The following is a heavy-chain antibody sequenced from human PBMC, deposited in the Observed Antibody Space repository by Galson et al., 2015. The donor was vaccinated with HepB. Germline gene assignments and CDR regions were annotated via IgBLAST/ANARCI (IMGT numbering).Heavy chain of an antibody. CDR1: GFTFSGSA. Sequence: SLRLSCAASGFTFSGSAMHWVRQASGKGLEWVGRIRSKAKSYATTYAASVKGRFTISRDDAKNTAYLQMNSLKAEDTAVYYCTRLLTGGFGIDWFDPWGQGTLFTVSS. J-gene: IGHJ5*02. CDR3: TRLLTGGFGIDWFDP. V-gene: IGHV3-73*01. CDR2: IRSKAKSYAT. D-gene: IGHD3-10*01.